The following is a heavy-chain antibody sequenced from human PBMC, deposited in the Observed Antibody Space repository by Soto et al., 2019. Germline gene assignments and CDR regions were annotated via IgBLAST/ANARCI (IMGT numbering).Heavy chain of an antibody. CDR1: GYTFTSHG. CDR3: ARGGSSWYEGAFDI. J-gene: IGHJ3*02. CDR2: ISAYNGNA. D-gene: IGHD6-13*01. Sequence: ASVKLSFKASGYTFTSHGISWLRQSPGQGLEWMGWISAYNGNANYAQKLQGRVTMTADTSTSTAYMELRSLRSDDTAVYYCARGGSSWYEGAFDIWGQGTMVTVSS. V-gene: IGHV1-18*01.